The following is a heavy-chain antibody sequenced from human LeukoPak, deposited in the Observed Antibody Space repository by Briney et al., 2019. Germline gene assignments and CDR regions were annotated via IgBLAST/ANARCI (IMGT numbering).Heavy chain of an antibody. V-gene: IGHV4-31*03. CDR2: IYYSGST. Sequence: SETLSLTCTVSGGSISSGGYYWSWIRQHPGKGLEWIGYIYYSGSTYYNPSLKSRVTISVDTSKNQFSLKLSSVTAADTAVYYCARDSDPRGLFDYWGQGNLVTVSS. CDR1: GGSISSGGYY. J-gene: IGHJ4*02. CDR3: ARDSDPRGLFDY.